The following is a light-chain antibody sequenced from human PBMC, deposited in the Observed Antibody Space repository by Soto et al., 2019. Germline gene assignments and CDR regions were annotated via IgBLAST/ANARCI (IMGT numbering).Light chain of an antibody. CDR2: EGT. CDR1: SSDLGSYNL. J-gene: IGLJ1*01. Sequence: QSALTQPSSVSGSPGQSISISCTGTSSDLGSYNLVSWYQQRPGKVPKLMISEGTKRPSGVSTRFSGSKSGNTASLTISGLQVDDEADYYCCLYAGSMSYVFGTGTKLTVL. V-gene: IGLV2-23*01. CDR3: CLYAGSMSYV.